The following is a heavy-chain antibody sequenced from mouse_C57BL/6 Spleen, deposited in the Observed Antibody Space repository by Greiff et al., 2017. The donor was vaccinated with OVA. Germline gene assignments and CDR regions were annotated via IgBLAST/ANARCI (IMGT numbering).Heavy chain of an antibody. Sequence: VQLQQPGAELVMPGASVKLSCKASGYTFTSYWMHWVKQRPGQGLEWIGEIAPSDSYTNYNQKFKGKSTLTVDKSSSTAYMQLSSLTSEDSAVYYCARKGYGSSYPYYYAMDYWGQGTSVTVSS. J-gene: IGHJ4*01. CDR2: IAPSDSYT. CDR3: ARKGYGSSYPYYYAMDY. CDR1: GYTFTSYW. V-gene: IGHV1-69*01. D-gene: IGHD1-1*01.